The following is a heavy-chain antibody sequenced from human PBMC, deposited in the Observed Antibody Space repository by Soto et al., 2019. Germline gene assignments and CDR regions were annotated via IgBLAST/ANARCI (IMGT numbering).Heavy chain of an antibody. CDR1: GFTFSSYA. Sequence: EVQILESGGGLVQPGGSLRLSCVASGFTFSSYAMYWVRQAPGKGLAWVSGISDSGTGTYYADSVKGRFTISRDTSKNPVYLQMKSLRAQDTAVYYCAKDKTVVIRDAFDIWGQRIMFNVSS. CDR2: ISDSGTGT. D-gene: IGHD3-22*01. J-gene: IGHJ3*02. CDR3: AKDKTVVIRDAFDI. V-gene: IGHV3-23*01.